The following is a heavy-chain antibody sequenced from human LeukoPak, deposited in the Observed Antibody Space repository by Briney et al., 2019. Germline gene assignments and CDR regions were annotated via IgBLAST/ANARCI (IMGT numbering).Heavy chain of an antibody. J-gene: IGHJ3*02. Sequence: PSETLSLTCAVSGGSISSGGYPWSWIRQPPGKGLEWIGYIYHSGSTYYNPSLKSRVTISVDRSKNQFSLKLSSVTAADTAVYYCARVTGETDAFDIWGQGTMVTVSS. CDR1: GGSISSGGYP. D-gene: IGHD7-27*01. CDR3: ARVTGETDAFDI. V-gene: IGHV4-30-2*01. CDR2: IYHSGST.